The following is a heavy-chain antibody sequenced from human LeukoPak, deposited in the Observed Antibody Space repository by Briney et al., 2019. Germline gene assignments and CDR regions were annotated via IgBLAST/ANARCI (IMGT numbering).Heavy chain of an antibody. CDR3: ARGVVPFYDFWSGYYTAYYFDY. Sequence: PSETLSLTCAVYGGSFSGYYWSWIRQPPGKGLEWIGEINHSGSTNYNPSLKSRVTISVDTSKNQFSLKLSSVTAADTVVYYCARGVVPFYDFWSGYYTAYYFDYWGQGTLVTVSS. CDR1: GGSFSGYY. J-gene: IGHJ4*02. CDR2: INHSGST. V-gene: IGHV4-34*01. D-gene: IGHD3-3*01.